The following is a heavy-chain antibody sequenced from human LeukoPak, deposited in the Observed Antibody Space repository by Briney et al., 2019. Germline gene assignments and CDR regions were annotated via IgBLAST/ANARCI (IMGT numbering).Heavy chain of an antibody. CDR3: ARDKDYYGSGSYLNYFDC. D-gene: IGHD3-10*01. V-gene: IGHV3-11*01. CDR1: GFTFSDYY. Sequence: RPGGSLRLSCAASGFTFSDYYMSWIRQAPGKGLEWVSYISSSGSTIYYADSVKGRFTISRDNAKNSLYLQMNSLRAEDTAVYYCARDKDYYGSGSYLNYFDCWGQGTLVTVSS. CDR2: ISSSGSTI. J-gene: IGHJ4*02.